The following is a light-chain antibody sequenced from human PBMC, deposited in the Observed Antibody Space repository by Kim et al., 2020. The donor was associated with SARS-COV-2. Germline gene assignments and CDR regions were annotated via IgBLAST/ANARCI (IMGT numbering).Light chain of an antibody. V-gene: IGKV1-5*03. Sequence: DIQMTQSPSTLSASVGDRVTITCRASQSISSWLAWYQQKPGKAPKLLIYKASSLESGVPSRFSSSGSGTEFTLTISSLQPDDFATYYCQQYNSYPWKFGQGTKVDIK. CDR3: QQYNSYPWK. CDR2: KAS. J-gene: IGKJ1*01. CDR1: QSISSW.